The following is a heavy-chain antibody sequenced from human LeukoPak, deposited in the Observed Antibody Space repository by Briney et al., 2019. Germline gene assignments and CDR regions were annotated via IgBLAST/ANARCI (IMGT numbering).Heavy chain of an antibody. Sequence: ASVKVSCKTSGYTFTSYSINWVRQAPGQGLEWMGWISGYNGNTNYAQKLRGRVTMTTDTSTSTAYMELRSLRSDDTAVYYCARPQEEDGYNYNWAFDYWGQGTLVTVSS. CDR1: GYTFTSYS. V-gene: IGHV1-18*01. CDR3: ARPQEEDGYNYNWAFDY. D-gene: IGHD5-24*01. J-gene: IGHJ4*02. CDR2: ISGYNGNT.